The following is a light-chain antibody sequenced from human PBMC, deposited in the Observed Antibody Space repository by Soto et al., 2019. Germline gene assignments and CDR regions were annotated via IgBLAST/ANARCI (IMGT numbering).Light chain of an antibody. V-gene: IGKV3-20*01. Sequence: LLKQSPGTLSLSPGDRANLSCRASQSVSSSYLAWYQQTPVKAPRLLIYGASSSETGIPARFSGSGSGTDFTLTISSLEPEDFAVDYCQQYGSSPRTVGQGTRRDI. CDR1: QSVSSSY. CDR3: QQYGSSPRT. J-gene: IGKJ5*01. CDR2: GAS.